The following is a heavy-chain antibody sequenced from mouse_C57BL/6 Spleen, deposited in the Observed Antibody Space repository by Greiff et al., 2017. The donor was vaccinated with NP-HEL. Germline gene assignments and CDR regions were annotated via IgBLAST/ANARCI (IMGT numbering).Heavy chain of an antibody. J-gene: IGHJ1*03. V-gene: IGHV14-2*01. CDR1: GFNIKDYY. Sequence: EVQRVESGAELVKPGASVKLSCTASGFNIKDYYMHWVKQRTEQGLEWIGRIDPEDGETKYAPKFQGKATITADTSSNTAYLQLSSLTSDDTAVYYCASYGGSYDWYFDVWGTGTTVTVSS. D-gene: IGHD1-1*01. CDR2: IDPEDGET. CDR3: ASYGGSYDWYFDV.